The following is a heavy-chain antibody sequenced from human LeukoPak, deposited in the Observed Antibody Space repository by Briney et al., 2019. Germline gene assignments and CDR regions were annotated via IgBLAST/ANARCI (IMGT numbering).Heavy chain of an antibody. V-gene: IGHV1-2*02. CDR3: ARDVGYSSGIFDY. Sequence: ASVTVSCKASGYTFTVYYMHWVRQAPGQGLEWMGWINPNSGGTNYAQKFQGRVTMTRDTSISTAYMELSRLRSDDTAVYYCARDVGYSSGIFDYWGQGTLVTVSS. J-gene: IGHJ4*02. CDR1: GYTFTVYY. CDR2: INPNSGGT. D-gene: IGHD6-19*01.